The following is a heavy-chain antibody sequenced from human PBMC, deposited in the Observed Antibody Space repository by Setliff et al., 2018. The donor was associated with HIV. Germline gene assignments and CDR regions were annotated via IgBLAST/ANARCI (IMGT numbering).Heavy chain of an antibody. J-gene: IGHJ5*02. V-gene: IGHV4-34*01. CDR3: ARLKGQYSSSSGRTWFDP. D-gene: IGHD6-6*01. Sequence: SETLSLTCAVYGGSFSDYYWTWIRQPPGKGLEWIGEINDSGSTNYNPSLKSRVTMSVDTTKNQFSLKLSSVTAADTAVYYCARLKGQYSSSSGRTWFDPWGQGTQVTVPQ. CDR2: INDSGST. CDR1: GGSFSDYY.